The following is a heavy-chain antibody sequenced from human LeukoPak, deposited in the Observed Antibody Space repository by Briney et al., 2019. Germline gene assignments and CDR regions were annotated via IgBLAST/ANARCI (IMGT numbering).Heavy chain of an antibody. CDR3: ARWGKGYCSGGSCYPLFRWFDP. Sequence: SETLSLTCAVYGGSFSGYYWSWIRQPPGKGLEWIGEINHSGSTNYNPSLKSRVTISVDTSKNQFSLKLSSVTAADTAVYYCARWGKGYCSGGSCYPLFRWFDPWGQGTLVTVSS. D-gene: IGHD2-15*01. V-gene: IGHV4-34*01. J-gene: IGHJ5*02. CDR1: GGSFSGYY. CDR2: INHSGST.